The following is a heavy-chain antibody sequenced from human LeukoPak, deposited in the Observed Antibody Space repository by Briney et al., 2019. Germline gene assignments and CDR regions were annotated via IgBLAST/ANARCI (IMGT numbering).Heavy chain of an antibody. Sequence: GGSLRLSCAASGFTFSSYAMHWVRQAPGKGLEWVAVISYDGSNKYYADSVKGRFTISRDNSKNTLYLQMNSLRAEDTAVYYCARALLIWFGELSPFDYWGQGTLVTVSS. J-gene: IGHJ4*02. D-gene: IGHD3-10*01. CDR2: ISYDGSNK. CDR3: ARALLIWFGELSPFDY. V-gene: IGHV3-30*04. CDR1: GFTFSSYA.